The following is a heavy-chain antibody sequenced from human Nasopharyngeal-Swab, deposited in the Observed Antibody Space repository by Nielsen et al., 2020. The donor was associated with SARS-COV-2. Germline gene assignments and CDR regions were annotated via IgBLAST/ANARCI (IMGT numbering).Heavy chain of an antibody. CDR2: IKEDGSDK. V-gene: IGHV3-7*03. CDR1: GFTFSDYY. D-gene: IGHD2-15*01. Sequence: GESLKISCAASGFTFSDYYMTWVRLAPGKGLEWVANIKEDGSDKNYVDSVKGRFTISRDNAKNSLYLEMNSLRADDTAVYYCVREGRILGYWGQGTLVTVSS. CDR3: VREGRILGY. J-gene: IGHJ4*02.